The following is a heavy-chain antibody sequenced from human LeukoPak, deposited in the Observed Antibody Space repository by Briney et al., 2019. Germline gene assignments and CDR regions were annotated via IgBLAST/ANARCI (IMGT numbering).Heavy chain of an antibody. D-gene: IGHD2-2*01. CDR1: GFTFSSYA. Sequence: GRSLRLSCAASGFTFSSYAMHWVRQAPGKGLEWVAVISYDGSNKYYADSVKGRFTISRDNSKNTLSLQMNSLRAEDTAVYYCAKEAQGCSITSCYFDSWGQGTLVTVSS. CDR3: AKEAQGCSITSCYFDS. V-gene: IGHV3-30-3*01. J-gene: IGHJ4*02. CDR2: ISYDGSNK.